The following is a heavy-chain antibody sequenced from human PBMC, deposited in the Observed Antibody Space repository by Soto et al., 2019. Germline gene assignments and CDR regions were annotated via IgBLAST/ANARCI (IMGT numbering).Heavy chain of an antibody. CDR1: GFSFRNHA. D-gene: IGHD1-26*01. V-gene: IGHV3-23*01. Sequence: QLLESGGGLVQPGESLRLSCAASGFSFRNHAISWVRQAPGKGLEWVSSGDTYYAESVKGRFTVSRDTSRNRMYLQMSSLRVDDTAVYYCARGASPYSGSSEGFFDYWGQGTLVTVSS. CDR2: GDT. CDR3: ARGASPYSGSSEGFFDY. J-gene: IGHJ4*02.